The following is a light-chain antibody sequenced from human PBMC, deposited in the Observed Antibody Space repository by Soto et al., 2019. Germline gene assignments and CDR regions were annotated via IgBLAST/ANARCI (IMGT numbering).Light chain of an antibody. V-gene: IGKV3-11*01. J-gene: IGKJ5*01. CDR3: QQRSTSIT. Sequence: IVLTQSPATLSLWPGETAILSCGASQTVSSYLSWYQHKPGQAPRLLIYDASKRAPGIPARFSGSGSGTDFTLTISSLEPEDFAVYYCQQRSTSITFGQGTRLEIE. CDR1: QTVSSY. CDR2: DAS.